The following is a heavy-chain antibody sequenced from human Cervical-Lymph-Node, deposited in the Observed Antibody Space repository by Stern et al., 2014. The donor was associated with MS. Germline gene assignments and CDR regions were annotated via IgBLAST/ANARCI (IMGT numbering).Heavy chain of an antibody. V-gene: IGHV1-69*01. Sequence: VQLVQSGAEVKKPGSSVRVSCTASGDTFINFAFNWVRQAPGQGLEWMGGVLPILGTINYAQKLQGRVTITTDVSATTVYMDLNSLRSDATAVYYCARDNDDNGMDVWGQGTTVTVSS. D-gene: IGHD1-1*01. CDR3: ARDNDDNGMDV. J-gene: IGHJ6*02. CDR2: VLPILGTI. CDR1: GDTFINFA.